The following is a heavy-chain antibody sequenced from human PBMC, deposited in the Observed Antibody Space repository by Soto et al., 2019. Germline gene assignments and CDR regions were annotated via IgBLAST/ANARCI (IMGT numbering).Heavy chain of an antibody. CDR2: IYNSGST. D-gene: IGHD6-13*01. V-gene: IGHV4-59*07. J-gene: IGHJ5*02. CDR1: GDSIDNYY. Sequence: SDTRSRTCTVSGDSIDNYYWNWIRRPPGGGLEWIGNIYNSGSTKYNPSLESRVTISIDMPKNQFSLKMTSVTAAAADMYFCARGPYYCGPSICSYDWFAPWSQGTQVTVSS. CDR3: ARGPYYCGPSICSYDWFAP.